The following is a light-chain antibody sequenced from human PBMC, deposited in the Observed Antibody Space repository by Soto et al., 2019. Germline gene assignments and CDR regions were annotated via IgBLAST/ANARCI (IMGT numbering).Light chain of an antibody. Sequence: QSVLTQPPSASVTPRQRVTISRSGSSSNIGTNYVYWYQQLPGTAPKLLIYSNNQRPSGVPDRFSGSKIGTSASLAISGLRSEDEGDYDCAAWDDSLSGSYVCGTGTKVTVL. CDR1: SSNIGTNY. CDR3: AAWDDSLSGSYV. CDR2: SNN. V-gene: IGLV1-47*02. J-gene: IGLJ1*01.